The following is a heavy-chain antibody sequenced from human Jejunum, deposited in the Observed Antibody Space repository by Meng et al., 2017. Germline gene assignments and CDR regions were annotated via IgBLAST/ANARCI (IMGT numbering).Heavy chain of an antibody. D-gene: IGHD1-14*01. Sequence: SETLSLTCTVSGGSISTYYWTWIRQPPGKGLEWIWCIYSSGSTYYNPSLKSRVTISLDTSKNQFSLKLTSVTAADTAVYYCARDRGTRTYYYYGLDVWGQGTTVTVSS. CDR1: GGSISTYY. CDR3: ARDRGTRTYYYYGLDV. V-gene: IGHV4-59*01. J-gene: IGHJ6*02. CDR2: IYSSGST.